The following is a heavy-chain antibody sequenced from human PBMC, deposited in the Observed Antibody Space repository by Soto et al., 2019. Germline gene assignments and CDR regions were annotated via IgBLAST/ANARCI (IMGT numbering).Heavy chain of an antibody. CDR1: GLTFGDHY. V-gene: IGHV3-72*01. J-gene: IGHJ5*02. Sequence: EVQLVESGGGLVQPRGSLTLSCAVSGLTFGDHYMEWVRQAPGKGLEWVARSRNKAKSYSTDFAASVKGRFTISRDESKNSLNLQMNSLMTEDTAVYYCSILEGAWGQGTLVTVSS. CDR3: SILEGA. CDR2: SRNKAKSYST. D-gene: IGHD2-21*01.